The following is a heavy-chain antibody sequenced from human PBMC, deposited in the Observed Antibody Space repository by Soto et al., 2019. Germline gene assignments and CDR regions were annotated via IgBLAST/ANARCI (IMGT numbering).Heavy chain of an antibody. CDR1: GGSFSGYY. CDR3: ARHWRTGYSTVFGVVMGWFDP. Sequence: SETLSLTCAVYGGSFSGYYWSWIRQPPGKGLEWIGEINHSGSTNYNPSLKSRVTISVDTSKNQFSLKLSSVTAADTAVYYCARHWRTGYSTVFGVVMGWFDPWGQGTLVTVSS. D-gene: IGHD3-3*01. V-gene: IGHV4-34*01. J-gene: IGHJ5*02. CDR2: INHSGST.